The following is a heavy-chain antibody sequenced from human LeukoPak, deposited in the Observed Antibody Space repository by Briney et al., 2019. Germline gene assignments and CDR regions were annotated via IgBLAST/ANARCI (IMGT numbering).Heavy chain of an antibody. Sequence: GGSLRLSCAASGFTFDVYGMSWVRHAPGEGVEWGSGIIWNGGSTGYADSVKGRFTISGDNAKNSLYLQMNSLRAEDTALYYCARGGWYQLPHYYYYMDVWGKGTTVTVSS. D-gene: IGHD2-2*01. CDR3: ARGGWYQLPHYYYYMDV. CDR2: IIWNGGST. CDR1: GFTFDVYG. J-gene: IGHJ6*03. V-gene: IGHV3-20*04.